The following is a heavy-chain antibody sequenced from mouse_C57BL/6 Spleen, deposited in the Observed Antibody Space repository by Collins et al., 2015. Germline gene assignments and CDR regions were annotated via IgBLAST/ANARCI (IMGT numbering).Heavy chain of an antibody. D-gene: IGHD3-2*02. J-gene: IGHJ4*01. CDR1: GYTFTSYW. Sequence: QVQLQQPGAELVKPGASVKMSCKASGYTFTSYWITWVKQRPGQGLEWIGDIYPGSGSTNYNEKSKSKATLTVDTSSSTAYMQLSSLTSEDSAVYYCARWTAQAKDAMDYWGQGTSVTVSS. CDR3: ARWTAQAKDAMDY. V-gene: IGHV1-55*01. CDR2: IYPGSGST.